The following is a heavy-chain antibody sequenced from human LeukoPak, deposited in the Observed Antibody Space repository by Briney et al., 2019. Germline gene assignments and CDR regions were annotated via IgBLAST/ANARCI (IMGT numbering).Heavy chain of an antibody. D-gene: IGHD1-1*01. Sequence: SETLSLTCTVSGGSISSYYWSWIRQPPGKGLEWIGSIYYSGSTYYNPSLKSRVTISVDTSKNQFSLKLSSVTAADTAVYYCASLRFYYNWNDIDYWGQGTLVTVSS. V-gene: IGHV4-39*01. CDR3: ASLRFYYNWNDIDY. J-gene: IGHJ4*02. CDR1: GGSISSYY. CDR2: IYYSGST.